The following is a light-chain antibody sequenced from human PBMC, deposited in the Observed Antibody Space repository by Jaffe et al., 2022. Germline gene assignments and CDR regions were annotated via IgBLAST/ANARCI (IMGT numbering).Light chain of an antibody. CDR2: GAS. V-gene: IGKV3-20*01. CDR3: QQYDSSTLYT. CDR1: QSVNSRY. J-gene: IGKJ2*01. Sequence: EIVLTQSPGTLSLSPGERATLSCRASQSVNSRYLAWYHQKPGQAPRLLIYGASNRATGIPDRFSGSGSGTEFTLTISRLEPEDFAVYYCQQYDSSTLYTFGQGTNLEIK.